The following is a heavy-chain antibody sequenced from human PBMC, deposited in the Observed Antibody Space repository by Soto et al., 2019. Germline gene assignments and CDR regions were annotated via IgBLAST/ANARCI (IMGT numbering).Heavy chain of an antibody. CDR2: IKSKTDGGTT. V-gene: IGHV3-15*01. Sequence: GGSLRLSCAASGFTFSNAWMSWVRQAPGKGLEWVGSIKSKTDGGTTDYAAPVKGRFTISRDDSKNTLYLQMNSLKTEDTAVYYCTTDPAGERYYWGQGTLVTVSS. CDR1: GFTFSNAW. J-gene: IGHJ4*02. D-gene: IGHD7-27*01. CDR3: TTDPAGERYY.